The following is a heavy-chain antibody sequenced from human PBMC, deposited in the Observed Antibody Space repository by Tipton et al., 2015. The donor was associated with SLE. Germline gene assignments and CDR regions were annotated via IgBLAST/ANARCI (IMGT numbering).Heavy chain of an antibody. Sequence: TLSLTCSVSGYSIRSGYYWGWIRQPPGKGLEWIGSIYQSGSTYYKPSLRSRVTISVDTSKNQFSLNLTSVTASDTAVYYCARLGGSGTAFDVWGQGTLVTASA. CDR1: GYSIRSGYY. D-gene: IGHD3-10*01. CDR3: ARLGGSGTAFDV. V-gene: IGHV4-38-2*02. J-gene: IGHJ3*01. CDR2: IYQSGST.